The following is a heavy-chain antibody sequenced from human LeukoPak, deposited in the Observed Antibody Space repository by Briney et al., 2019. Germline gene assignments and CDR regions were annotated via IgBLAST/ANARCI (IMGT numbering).Heavy chain of an antibody. D-gene: IGHD3-22*01. CDR2: IRSKAYGGTT. Sequence: GGSLRLSCTASGFTFGDYAMSWFRQAPGKGLEWVGFIRSKAYGGTTEYAASVKGRFTISRDDSKSIAYLQMNSLKTEDTAVYYCTRCGSGITMRVVPPKEGAFDIWGQGTMVTVSS. J-gene: IGHJ3*02. CDR1: GFTFGDYA. CDR3: TRCGSGITMRVVPPKEGAFDI. V-gene: IGHV3-49*03.